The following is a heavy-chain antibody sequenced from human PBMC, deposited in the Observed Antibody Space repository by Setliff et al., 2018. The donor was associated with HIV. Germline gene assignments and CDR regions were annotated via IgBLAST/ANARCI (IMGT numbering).Heavy chain of an antibody. CDR2: ISGSGDST. J-gene: IGHJ4*02. CDR1: GFTFSYHA. V-gene: IGHV3-23*01. CDR3: ARGGRSSWYMDY. Sequence: GSLRLSCAASGFTFSYHAMTWVRQAPGKGLEWVSGISGSGDSTFYADSVKGRFTISRDNSKNTLSLQMNDLRAEDTALYYCARGGRSSWYMDYWGQGALVTVSS. D-gene: IGHD6-13*01.